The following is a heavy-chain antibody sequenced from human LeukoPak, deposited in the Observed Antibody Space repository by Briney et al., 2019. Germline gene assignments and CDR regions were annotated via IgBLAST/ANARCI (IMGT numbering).Heavy chain of an antibody. CDR3: AKGYCSGGSCYGLGYYYYYGMDV. D-gene: IGHD2-15*01. CDR1: GFTFSSYG. J-gene: IGHJ6*02. CDR2: ISYDGSNK. Sequence: PGRSLRLSCAASGFTFSSYGMHWVRQAPGKGLEWVAVISYDGSNKYYADSVKGPFTISRDNSKNTLYLQMNSPRAEDTAVYYCAKGYCSGGSCYGLGYYYYYGMDVWGQGTTVTVSS. V-gene: IGHV3-30*18.